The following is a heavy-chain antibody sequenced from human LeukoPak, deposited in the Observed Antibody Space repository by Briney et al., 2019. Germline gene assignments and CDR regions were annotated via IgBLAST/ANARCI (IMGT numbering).Heavy chain of an antibody. CDR1: GYTFTSYD. D-gene: IGHD3-10*01. CDR2: MNPNSGNT. CDR3: ARGPYTMLRGVIYYYGMDV. Sequence: ASVKVSCKASGYTFTSYDVNWVRQATGQGLEWMGWMNPNSGNTGYAQKFQGRVTMTRNTSISTAYMELSSLRSEDTAVYYCARGPYTMLRGVIYYYGMDVWGQGTTVTVSS. J-gene: IGHJ6*02. V-gene: IGHV1-8*01.